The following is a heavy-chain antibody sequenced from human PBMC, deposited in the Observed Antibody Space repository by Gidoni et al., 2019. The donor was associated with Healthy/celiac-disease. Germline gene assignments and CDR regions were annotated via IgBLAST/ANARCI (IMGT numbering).Heavy chain of an antibody. Sequence: ELQLLESGGGLVQPGGSLRPSCAASGFPFIRYAMGWVRLAPGKGLKWVSGISGSDGSTYYAESMKGRVTITRNNSKNTLYLQMNSMRAEDTAVYYCAKRGDYSGVDYWGQGTLVTVSS. J-gene: IGHJ4*02. V-gene: IGHV3-23*01. D-gene: IGHD4-4*01. CDR2: ISGSDGST. CDR1: GFPFIRYA. CDR3: AKRGDYSGVDY.